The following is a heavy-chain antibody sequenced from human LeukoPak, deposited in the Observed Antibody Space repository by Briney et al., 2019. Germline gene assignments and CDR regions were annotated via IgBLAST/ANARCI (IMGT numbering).Heavy chain of an antibody. V-gene: IGHV3-9*01. CDR2: ISWNSGSI. Sequence: GRSLRLSCAASGFTFDDYAMHWVRQAPGKGLEWVSGISWNSGSIGYADSVKGRFTISRDNAKNSLYLQMNSLKTEDTAVYYCTRAGIGIQLFYYYYYMDVWGKGTTVTISS. CDR3: TRAGIGIQLFYYYYYMDV. D-gene: IGHD5-18*01. CDR1: GFTFDDYA. J-gene: IGHJ6*03.